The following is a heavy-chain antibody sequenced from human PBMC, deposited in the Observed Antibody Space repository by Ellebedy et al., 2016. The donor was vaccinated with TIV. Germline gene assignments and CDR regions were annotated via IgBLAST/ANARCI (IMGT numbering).Heavy chain of an antibody. V-gene: IGHV4-59*01. Sequence: MPSETLSLTCAVSDGAISNYYWSWIRQPPGKGLEWIGPIYYSGTTNYNPSLKSRVTISVDTSKNQFFLTLSSVTAADAAVYYCARGKNYYDIRAPFDYWGQGTLVTVSS. CDR3: ARGKNYYDIRAPFDY. J-gene: IGHJ4*02. CDR1: DGAISNYY. CDR2: IYYSGTT. D-gene: IGHD3-22*01.